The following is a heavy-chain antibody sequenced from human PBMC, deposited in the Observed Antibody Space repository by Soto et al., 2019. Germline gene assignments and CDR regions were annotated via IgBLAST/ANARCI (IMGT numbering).Heavy chain of an antibody. J-gene: IGHJ6*03. V-gene: IGHV3-33*01. Sequence: GGSLRLSCAASGFTFSSYGMHWVRQAPGKGLEWVAVIWYDGSNKYYADSVKGRFTISRDNSKNTLYLQMNSLRAEDTAVYYCASSRGNYYYMDVWGKGTTVTVSS. CDR3: ASSRGNYYYMDV. CDR2: IWYDGSNK. D-gene: IGHD3-16*01. CDR1: GFTFSSYG.